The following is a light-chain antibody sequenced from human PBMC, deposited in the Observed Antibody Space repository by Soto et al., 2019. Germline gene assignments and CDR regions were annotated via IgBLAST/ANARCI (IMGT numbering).Light chain of an antibody. CDR2: EVT. J-gene: IGLJ2*01. V-gene: IGLV2-14*01. CDR3: ISYTASTTL. CDR1: DIGGYSF. Sequence: QSALTQPASVSGSPGQSITISCTGDIGGYSFVSWYQQHPGKAPQLIIYEVTDRPSGLSNRFSGSKSGNTASLTISGLQAEDEADYYCISYTASTTLFGGGTKLTVL.